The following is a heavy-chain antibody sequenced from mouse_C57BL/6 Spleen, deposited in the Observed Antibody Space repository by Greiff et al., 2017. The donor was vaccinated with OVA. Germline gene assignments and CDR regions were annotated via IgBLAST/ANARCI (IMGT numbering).Heavy chain of an antibody. J-gene: IGHJ2*01. Sequence: EVKLVESGGGLVKPGGSLKLSCAASGFTFSDYGMHWVRQAPEKGLEWVAYISSGSSTIYYADTVKGRFTISRDNAKNTLFLQMTSLRSEETAMYYCARTYYDGSSPFFDYWGQGTTLTVSS. V-gene: IGHV5-17*01. D-gene: IGHD1-1*01. CDR2: ISSGSSTI. CDR3: ARTYYDGSSPFFDY. CDR1: GFTFSDYG.